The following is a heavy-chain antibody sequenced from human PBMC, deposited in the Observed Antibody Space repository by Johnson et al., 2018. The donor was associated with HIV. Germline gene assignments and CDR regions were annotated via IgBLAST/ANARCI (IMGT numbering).Heavy chain of an antibody. CDR2: ISYDGSEK. Sequence: QVQLVESGGGVVQPGRSLRLSCAASGFTFSSYGMHWVRQAPGKGLEWVAVISYDGSEKLFADSVKGRFTISRDNAKKSLYLQMNSLKTEDTGVYYCTTGTLFFQGSGYTTTYDAFDIWCQGTMVIVSS. V-gene: IGHV3-30*03. D-gene: IGHD3-3*01. CDR3: TTGTLFFQGSGYTTTYDAFDI. CDR1: GFTFSSYG. J-gene: IGHJ3*02.